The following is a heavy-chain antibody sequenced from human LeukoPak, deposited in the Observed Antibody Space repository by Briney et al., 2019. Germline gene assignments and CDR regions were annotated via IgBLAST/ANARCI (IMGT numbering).Heavy chain of an antibody. CDR2: IRYDGSNQ. Sequence: PGGSLGLSCAASGFTFSSYGMHWVRQSPGKGLEWAAFIRYDGSNQYYVDSVRGRFTISRDISKNTLYLQMSSLRAEDTAVYYCAKDAIAAAGPYHFDYWGQGTLVTVSS. CDR3: AKDAIAAAGPYHFDY. CDR1: GFTFSSYG. D-gene: IGHD6-13*01. J-gene: IGHJ4*02. V-gene: IGHV3-30*02.